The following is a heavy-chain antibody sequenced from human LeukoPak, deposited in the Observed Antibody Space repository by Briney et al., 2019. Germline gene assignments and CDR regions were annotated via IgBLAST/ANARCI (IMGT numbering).Heavy chain of an antibody. V-gene: IGHV4-59*08. CDR1: GGSISSLY. J-gene: IGHJ4*02. D-gene: IGHD3-22*01. Sequence: SETLSLTCTVSGGSISSLYYSWIRQPPGKGLEWIGYIYYSGSTNYNPSLKSRVTISVDTSKNQFSLKLSSVTAADTAVYYCARHSLIYDSSGSLKYWGQGTLVTVSS. CDR2: IYYSGST. CDR3: ARHSLIYDSSGSLKY.